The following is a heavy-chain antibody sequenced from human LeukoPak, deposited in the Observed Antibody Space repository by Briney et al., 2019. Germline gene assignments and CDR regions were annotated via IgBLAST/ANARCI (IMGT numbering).Heavy chain of an antibody. Sequence: PSETLSRTCTVSGGSISSGANYWSWIRQPPGRGLEWIGYISHSESAYYSPSLGSRITISVDRSKNQFSLKLKSVTAADTAIYYCARDGGTTSNPSHDTFAIWGQGTMVAVSS. V-gene: IGHV4-30-2*01. CDR2: ISHSESA. CDR3: ARDGGTTSNPSHDTFAI. CDR1: GGSISSGANY. D-gene: IGHD4-11*01. J-gene: IGHJ3*02.